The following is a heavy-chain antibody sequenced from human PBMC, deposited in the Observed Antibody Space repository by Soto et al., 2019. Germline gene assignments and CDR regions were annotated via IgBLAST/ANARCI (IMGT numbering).Heavy chain of an antibody. CDR2: IYYSGST. V-gene: IGHV4-31*03. J-gene: IGHJ6*02. Sequence: QVQLQESGPGLVKPSQTLSLTCTVSGGSISSGGYYWSWIRQHPGKGLEWIGYIYYSGSTYYNPSLKSRVTISVDTSKNQFSLKLSSVTAADTAVYYCARCITGTAYYYYYGMDVWGQGTTVTVSS. CDR3: ARCITGTAYYYYYGMDV. CDR1: GGSISSGGYY. D-gene: IGHD1-7*01.